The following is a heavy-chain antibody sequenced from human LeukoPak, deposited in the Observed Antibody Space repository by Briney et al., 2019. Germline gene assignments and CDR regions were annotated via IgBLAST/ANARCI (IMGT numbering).Heavy chain of an antibody. CDR3: ARGDYYDISTGYYFDY. V-gene: IGHV4-39*07. CDR1: GDSISSSSYF. Sequence: PSETLSLTCTVSGDSISSSSYFWSWIRQPPGKGLEWIGEINHSGSTNYNPSLKSRVTISVDTSKNQFSLKLSSVTAADTAVYYCARGDYYDISTGYYFDYWGQGTLVTVSS. D-gene: IGHD3-9*01. CDR2: INHSGST. J-gene: IGHJ4*02.